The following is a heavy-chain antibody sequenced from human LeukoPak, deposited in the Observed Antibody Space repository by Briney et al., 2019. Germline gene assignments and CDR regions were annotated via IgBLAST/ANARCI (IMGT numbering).Heavy chain of an antibody. D-gene: IGHD2-2*01. J-gene: IGHJ4*02. V-gene: IGHV4-34*01. CDR2: INHSGST. CDR3: ARGVVPAAKRGLDY. CDR1: GGSFSGCY. Sequence: SETLSLTCAVYGGSFSGCYWSWIRQPPGKGLEWIGEINHSGSTNYNPSLKSRVTISVDTSKNQFSLKLSSVTAADTAVYYCARGVVPAAKRGLDYWGQGTLVTVSS.